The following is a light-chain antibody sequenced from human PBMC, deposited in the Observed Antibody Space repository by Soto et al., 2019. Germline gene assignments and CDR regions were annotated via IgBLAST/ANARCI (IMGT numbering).Light chain of an antibody. J-gene: IGLJ3*02. CDR3: ATWDVSGLV. CDR1: TSNIENNH. V-gene: IGLV1-51*01. CDR2: DSN. Sequence: QSVLTQPPSVSAALGRMVTIACSGSTSNIENNHVSWYQQVPRTAPKLLIYDSNQRPSGVPDRFSASRSGTSATLGITGLQAGDEADYYCATWDVSGLVFGGGTKLTVL.